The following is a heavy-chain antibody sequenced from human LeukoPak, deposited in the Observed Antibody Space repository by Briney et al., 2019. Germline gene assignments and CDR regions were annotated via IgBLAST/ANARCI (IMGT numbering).Heavy chain of an antibody. CDR1: GFTFSSYS. J-gene: IGHJ4*02. CDR2: ISSSSSTI. D-gene: IGHD1-7*01. V-gene: IGHV3-48*04. Sequence: GGSLRLSCAASGFTFSSYSMNWVRQAPGKGLEWVSYISSSSSTIYYADSVKGRFTISRDNAKNSLYLQMNSLRAEDTAVYYCASNNWNYNYYFDYWGQGTLVTVSP. CDR3: ASNNWNYNYYFDY.